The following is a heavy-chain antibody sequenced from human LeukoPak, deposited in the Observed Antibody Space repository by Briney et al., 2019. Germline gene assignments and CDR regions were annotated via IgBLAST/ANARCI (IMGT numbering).Heavy chain of an antibody. D-gene: IGHD6-19*01. V-gene: IGHV3-23*01. CDR2: ISGSGGST. J-gene: IGHJ5*02. CDR1: GFTFSSCA. Sequence: PGGSLRLSCAASGFTFSSCAMSWVRQAPGKGLGWVSAISGSGGSTYYADSVKGRFTISRDNSKNTLYLQMSSLRAEDTAVYYCARDFPVAGTIWFDPWGQGTLVTVSS. CDR3: ARDFPVAGTIWFDP.